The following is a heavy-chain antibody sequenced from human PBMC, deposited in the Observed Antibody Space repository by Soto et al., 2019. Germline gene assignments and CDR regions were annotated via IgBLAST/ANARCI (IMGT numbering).Heavy chain of an antibody. CDR2: ISSSSSTI. CDR3: ARGRPVDY. CDR1: GFTFSTYS. J-gene: IGHJ4*02. Sequence: GGSLRLSCAASGFTFSTYSMNWVRQAPGKGLELVSYISSSSSTIYYADSVKGRFTISRDNAKNSLYLQMNSLRAEDTALYYCARGRPVDYWGQGTLVTVSS. D-gene: IGHD6-6*01. V-gene: IGHV3-48*01.